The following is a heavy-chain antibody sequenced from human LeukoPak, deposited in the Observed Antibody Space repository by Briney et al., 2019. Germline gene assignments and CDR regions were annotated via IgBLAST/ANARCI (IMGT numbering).Heavy chain of an antibody. CDR1: GGSISSRNW. CDR3: ARGTDTPAAFDI. V-gene: IGHV4-4*02. CDR2: IHHSGST. J-gene: IGHJ3*02. D-gene: IGHD2-15*01. Sequence: PSETLSLTCIVSGGSISSRNWWSWVRQPPGKGLEWIGEIHHSGSTNYNPSLKSRVTISVDKSKNQFSLKLSSVTAADTAVYYCARGTDTPAAFDIWGQGTMVTVSS.